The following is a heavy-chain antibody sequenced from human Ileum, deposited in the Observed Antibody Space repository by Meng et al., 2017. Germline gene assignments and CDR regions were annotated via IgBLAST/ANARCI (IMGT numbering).Heavy chain of an antibody. D-gene: IGHD1-26*01. Sequence: QGQLQESGAALVKPSKTLSLTCTVSGGSISSGSYYWSWIRQPAGKGLEWIGRIYTSGSTNYNPSLKSRVTISVDTSKNQFSLKLSSVTAADTAVYYCARDKGGATGVFDYWGQGTLVTVSS. CDR2: IYTSGST. CDR1: GGSISSGSYY. V-gene: IGHV4-61*02. CDR3: ARDKGGATGVFDY. J-gene: IGHJ4*02.